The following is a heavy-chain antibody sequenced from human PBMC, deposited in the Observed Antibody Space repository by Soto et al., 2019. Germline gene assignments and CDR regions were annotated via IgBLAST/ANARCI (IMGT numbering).Heavy chain of an antibody. CDR1: GFTFSSYA. Sequence: EVQLLESGGGLVQPGGSLRLSCAASGFTFSSYAMNWVRQAPGKGLEWVSVISGSGGSTYYADSVKGRFTISRDNSKNTLYLQMNSLRAEDTAVCYCARRSSGWYFDYWGQGTLVTVSS. V-gene: IGHV3-23*01. D-gene: IGHD6-19*01. CDR2: ISGSGGST. CDR3: ARRSSGWYFDY. J-gene: IGHJ4*02.